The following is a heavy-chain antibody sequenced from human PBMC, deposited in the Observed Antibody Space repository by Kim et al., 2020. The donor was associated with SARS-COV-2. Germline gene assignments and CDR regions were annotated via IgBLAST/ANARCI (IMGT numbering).Heavy chain of an antibody. Sequence: YYADSVKGRFTISRDNAKNSLYLQMNSLRAEDTAVYYCARDWNGGNSLDYWGQGTLVTVSS. CDR3: ARDWNGGNSLDY. D-gene: IGHD2-21*02. J-gene: IGHJ4*02. V-gene: IGHV3-21*01.